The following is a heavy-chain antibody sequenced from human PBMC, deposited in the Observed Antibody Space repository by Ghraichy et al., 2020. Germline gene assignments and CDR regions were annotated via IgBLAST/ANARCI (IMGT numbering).Heavy chain of an antibody. V-gene: IGHV4-39*01. D-gene: IGHD6-19*01. CDR3: ARQRRGGWYSGLFDP. CDR2: IFYIGSP. Sequence: SETLSLTCTVSGGSLISSSYYWAWIRQPQGKGLERIGAIFYIGSPYYNPSLTSRVTMSVDTSKNQFSLNLTSVTAADTAVYYCARQRRGGWYSGLFDPWGPRVLVTVSS. CDR1: GGSLISSSYY. J-gene: IGHJ5*02.